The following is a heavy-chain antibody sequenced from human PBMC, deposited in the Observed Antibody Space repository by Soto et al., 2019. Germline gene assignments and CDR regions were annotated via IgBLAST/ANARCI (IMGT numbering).Heavy chain of an antibody. Sequence: EASVKVSCKASGYTFTSYYMHWVRQAPGQGLEWMGIINPSGGGTSYAQKFQGRVTMTRDTSTSTVYMELSSLRSEDTAVYYCARDGPVRFIQAPPGWFDPWGQGTLVTVSS. J-gene: IGHJ5*02. CDR3: ARDGPVRFIQAPPGWFDP. CDR1: GYTFTSYY. D-gene: IGHD3-3*01. CDR2: INPSGGGT. V-gene: IGHV1-46*01.